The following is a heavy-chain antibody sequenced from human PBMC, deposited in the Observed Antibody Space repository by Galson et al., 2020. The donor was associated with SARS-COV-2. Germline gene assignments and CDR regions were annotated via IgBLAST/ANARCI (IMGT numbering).Heavy chain of an antibody. J-gene: IGHJ4*02. CDR3: AKDLTAGVRYYDSSGYPDY. Sequence: GGSLRLSCAASGFTFSSYGMHWVRQAPGKGLEWVAFIRYDGSNKYYADSVKGRFTISRDNSKNTLYLQMNSLRAEDTAVYYCAKDLTAGVRYYDSSGYPDYWGQGTLVTVSS. D-gene: IGHD3-22*01. CDR2: IRYDGSNK. V-gene: IGHV3-30*02. CDR1: GFTFSSYG.